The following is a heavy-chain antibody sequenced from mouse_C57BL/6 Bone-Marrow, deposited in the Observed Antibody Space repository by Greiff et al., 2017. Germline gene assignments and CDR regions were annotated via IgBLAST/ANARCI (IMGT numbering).Heavy chain of an antibody. Sequence: VQLVESGPELVKPGASVKLSCKASGYTFTSYDINWVKQRPGQGLEWIGWLYPRDGSTKYNEKFKGKATLTVDTSSSTADMELHSLTSEDSAVYFCARLEFDGSSGDWYCDVWGTGTTVTVSS. V-gene: IGHV1-85*01. CDR2: LYPRDGST. CDR1: GYTFTSYD. J-gene: IGHJ1*03. CDR3: ARLEFDGSSGDWYCDV. D-gene: IGHD1-1*01.